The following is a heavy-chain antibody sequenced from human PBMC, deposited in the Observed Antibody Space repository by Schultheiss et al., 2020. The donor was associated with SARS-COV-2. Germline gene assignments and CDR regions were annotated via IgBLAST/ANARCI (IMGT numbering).Heavy chain of an antibody. V-gene: IGHV3-23*01. CDR1: GFTFSSYA. CDR2: ISGSGGST. CDR3: ARASVSGTS. J-gene: IGHJ4*02. Sequence: SCAASGFTFSSYAMSWVRQAPGKGLEWVSAISGSGGSTYYADSVKGRFTVSRDNLMNTLYLEMNSLRAEDTAVYYCARASVSGTSWGQGTLVTVSS. D-gene: IGHD6-13*01.